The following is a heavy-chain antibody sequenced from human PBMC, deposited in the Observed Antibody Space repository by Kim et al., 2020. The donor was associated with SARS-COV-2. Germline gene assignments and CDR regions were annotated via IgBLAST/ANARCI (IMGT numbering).Heavy chain of an antibody. Sequence: SETLSLTCTVSGGSISSGDYYWSWIRQPPGKGLEWIGYIYYSGSTYYNPSLKSRVTISVDTSKNQFSLKLSSVTAADTAVYYCASASYCSSTSCRSPGIDYWGQGNLVTVSS. D-gene: IGHD2-2*01. CDR2: IYYSGST. J-gene: IGHJ4*02. CDR1: GGSISSGDYY. CDR3: ASASYCSSTSCRSPGIDY. V-gene: IGHV4-30-4*01.